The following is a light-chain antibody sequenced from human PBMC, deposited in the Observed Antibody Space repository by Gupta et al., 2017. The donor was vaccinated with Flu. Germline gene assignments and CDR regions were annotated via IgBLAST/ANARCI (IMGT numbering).Light chain of an antibody. CDR1: NIGSKS. V-gene: IGLV3-21*02. Sequence: GQTARITCGGNNIGSKSVHWYQEKPGQAPVLVVNDDSDRPSGIPERLSGSNSGNTATLTISRVEAGDEADYYCQVWDSSSDHRVFGGGTKLTVL. CDR2: DDS. CDR3: QVWDSSSDHRV. J-gene: IGLJ3*02.